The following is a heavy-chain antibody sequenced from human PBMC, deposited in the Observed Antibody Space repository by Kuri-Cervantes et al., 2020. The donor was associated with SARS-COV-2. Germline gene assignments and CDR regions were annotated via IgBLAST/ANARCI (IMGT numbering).Heavy chain of an antibody. D-gene: IGHD2/OR15-2a*01. J-gene: IGHJ5*02. CDR1: GFTFSNSA. CDR3: ARDRGTYYWGELSS. Sequence: SVKVSCKASGFTFSNSAVQWLRQTRGQRLEWIGWIVAGFGNTHYAQKFRERVTITRDMSTGTSYMELSSLRSEDTGVYYCARDRGTYYWGELSSWGQGTLVTVSS. V-gene: IGHV1-58*01. CDR2: IVAGFGNT.